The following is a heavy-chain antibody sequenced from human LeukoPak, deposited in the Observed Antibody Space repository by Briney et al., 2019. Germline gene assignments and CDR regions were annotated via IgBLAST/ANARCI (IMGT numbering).Heavy chain of an antibody. CDR3: ARFEAGSSWHGLDY. CDR1: GFTLSGYA. V-gene: IGHV3-30*02. J-gene: IGHJ4*02. CDR2: IQYDGSNK. Sequence: GGSLRLSCAASGFTLSGYATHWVRQAPGKGLEWVAFIQYDGSNKYGDSMKGRFTISRDNSKNTLYLQMSSLRSEDTAVYYCARFEAGSSWHGLDYWGQGTLVTVSS. D-gene: IGHD6-13*01.